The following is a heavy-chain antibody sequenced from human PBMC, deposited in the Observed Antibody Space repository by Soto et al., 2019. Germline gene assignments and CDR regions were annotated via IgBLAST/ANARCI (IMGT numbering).Heavy chain of an antibody. CDR2: ISYDGSNK. Sequence: GGSLRLSCAASGFTFSSYGMHWVRQAPGKGLEWVAVISYDGSNKYYADSVKGRFTISRDNSKNTLYLQMNSLRAEDTAVYYCAKDRAILTGYYGRFGMDVSGQGTTVSVSS. CDR3: AKDRAILTGYYGRFGMDV. V-gene: IGHV3-30*18. J-gene: IGHJ6*02. CDR1: GFTFSSYG. D-gene: IGHD3-9*01.